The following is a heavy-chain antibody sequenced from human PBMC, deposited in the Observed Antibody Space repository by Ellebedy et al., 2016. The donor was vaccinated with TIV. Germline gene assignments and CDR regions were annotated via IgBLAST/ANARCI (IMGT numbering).Heavy chain of an antibody. Sequence: ASVKVSXXTSGYTFTNYGISWVRQAPGQGLEWMGWISAYNGNTKYAQKFQGRVTMTTDTSRTTAYMELRNLKSDDSAVYFCARDTSGIFDTSVAPNAFDIWGQGTVVTVSS. CDR3: ARDTSGIFDTSVAPNAFDI. CDR1: GYTFTNYG. J-gene: IGHJ3*02. D-gene: IGHD3-22*01. V-gene: IGHV1-18*01. CDR2: ISAYNGNT.